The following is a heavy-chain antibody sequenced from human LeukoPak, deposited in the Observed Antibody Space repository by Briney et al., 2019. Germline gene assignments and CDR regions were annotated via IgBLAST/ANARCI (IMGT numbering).Heavy chain of an antibody. Sequence: PSETLSLTCTVSGGSISGYYWSWIRLPPGKGLEWIAYIHYSGTTNYNPSLRSRVTISVDTSKNQFSLKVNSVTATDTAVYFCVRHDSYALGSHPLDVWGQGTTVIVSS. D-gene: IGHD3-10*01. V-gene: IGHV4-59*08. J-gene: IGHJ6*02. CDR3: VRHDSYALGSHPLDV. CDR2: IHYSGTT. CDR1: GGSISGYY.